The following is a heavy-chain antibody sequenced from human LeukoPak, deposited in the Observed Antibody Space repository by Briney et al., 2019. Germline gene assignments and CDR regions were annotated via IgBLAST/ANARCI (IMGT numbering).Heavy chain of an antibody. Sequence: GGSLRLSCAASGFTFSSYGMHWVRQAPGKGLEWVAFIRYDGSNKYYADSVKGRLTISRDNSKNSLYLQMNSLRTEDTALYYCAKDIQRRGKLELPPGDYWGQGTLVTVSS. V-gene: IGHV3-30*02. CDR3: AKDIQRRGKLELPPGDY. D-gene: IGHD1-7*01. CDR2: IRYDGSNK. CDR1: GFTFSSYG. J-gene: IGHJ4*02.